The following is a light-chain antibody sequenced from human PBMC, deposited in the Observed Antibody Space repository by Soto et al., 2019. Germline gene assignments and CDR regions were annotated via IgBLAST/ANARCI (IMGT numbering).Light chain of an antibody. CDR3: SSYTDRKNLV. CDR1: SSDIGGYNS. V-gene: IGLV2-8*01. CDR2: DVT. J-gene: IGLJ1*01. Sequence: QSVLTQSPSASGSPGHSVTISCTGTSSDIGGYNSVSWYQQHPGKAPKVMIYDVTKRPSGVPDRFSGSKSGNTASLTVSALQAEDEADYYCSSYTDRKNLVFGTGTKVTVL.